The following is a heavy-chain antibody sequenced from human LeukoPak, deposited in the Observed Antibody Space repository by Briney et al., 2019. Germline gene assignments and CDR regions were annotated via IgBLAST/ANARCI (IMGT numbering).Heavy chain of an antibody. V-gene: IGHV1-2*02. J-gene: IGHJ5*02. D-gene: IGHD3-3*01. CDR1: GYTFTCYY. Sequence: ASVKVSCKASGYTFTCYYMHWVRQAPGQGLEWMGWINPNSGGTNYAQKFQGRVTMTRDTSISTVDMELSRLRYDDTAVYYCARGRVTIFGVVKLRGEFDPWGQGTLVTVSS. CDR2: INPNSGGT. CDR3: ARGRVTIFGVVKLRGEFDP.